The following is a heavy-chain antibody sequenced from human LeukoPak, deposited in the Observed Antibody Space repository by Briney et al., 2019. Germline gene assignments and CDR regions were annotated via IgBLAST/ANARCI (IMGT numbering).Heavy chain of an antibody. J-gene: IGHJ6*03. CDR1: GGSFSGYY. CDR2: INHSGST. V-gene: IGHV4-34*01. CDR3: ARGSVSRYYYYYMDV. Sequence: SETLSLTCAVYGGSFSGYYWSWIRQHPGKGLEWIGEINHSGSTNYNPSLKSRVTISVDTSKNQFSLKLSSVTAADTAVYYCARGSVSRYYYYYMDVWGKGTTVTVSS.